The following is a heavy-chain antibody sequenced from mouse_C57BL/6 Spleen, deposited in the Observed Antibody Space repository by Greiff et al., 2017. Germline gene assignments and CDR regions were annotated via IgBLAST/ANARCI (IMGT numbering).Heavy chain of an antibody. CDR1: GYTFTDYN. J-gene: IGHJ1*03. CDR2: INPNNGGT. CDR3: AREKRHGSSYWYFDV. Sequence: EVQLQQSGPELVKPGASVKIPCKASGYTFTDYNMDWVKQSHGKSLEWIGDINPNNGGTIYNQKFKGKATLTVDKSSSTAYMELRSLTSEDTAVYYCAREKRHGSSYWYFDVWGTGTTVTVSS. V-gene: IGHV1-18*01. D-gene: IGHD1-1*01.